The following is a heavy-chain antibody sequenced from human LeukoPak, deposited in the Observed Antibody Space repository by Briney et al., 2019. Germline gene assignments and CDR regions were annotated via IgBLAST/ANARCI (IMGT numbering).Heavy chain of an antibody. Sequence: PGGPLRLSCAASGFTFSSYAMSWVRQAPGKGLEWVSAISGSGGSTYYADSVKGRFTISRDNSKNTLYLQTNSLRAEDTAVYYCATTPVGAILGPSGYYYYGMDVWGQGTTVTVSS. CDR2: ISGSGGST. CDR3: ATTPVGAILGPSGYYYYGMDV. CDR1: GFTFSSYA. J-gene: IGHJ6*02. D-gene: IGHD1-26*01. V-gene: IGHV3-23*01.